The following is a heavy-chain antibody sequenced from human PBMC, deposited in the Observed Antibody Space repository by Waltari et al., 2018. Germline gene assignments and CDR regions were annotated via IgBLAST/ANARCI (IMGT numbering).Heavy chain of an antibody. CDR3: ARGGSYYYGSGSYH. D-gene: IGHD3-10*01. CDR2: IYTSGST. Sequence: QVQLQESGPGLVKPSQTLSLTCTVSGGSISSGSYYCSWIRQPAGKGLEWIGYIYTSGSTNYNPSLKSRVTISVDTSKNQFSLKLSSVTAADTAVYYCARGGSYYYGSGSYHWGQGTLVTVSS. CDR1: GGSISSGSYY. J-gene: IGHJ4*02. V-gene: IGHV4-61*09.